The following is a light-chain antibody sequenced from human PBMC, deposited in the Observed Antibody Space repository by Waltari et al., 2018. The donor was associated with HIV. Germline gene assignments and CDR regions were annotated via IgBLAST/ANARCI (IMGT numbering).Light chain of an antibody. CDR1: QSISSN. CDR2: GAS. CDR3: QHYNNWPPWT. Sequence: EIVMTQSPAPLSVSPGERATLSCRASQSISSNLAWYQQKPGQAPRLLIYGASTRATGIPARFSGSGSGTEFTLTISSLQSEDFALYYCQHYNNWPPWTFGQGTKVEIK. J-gene: IGKJ1*01. V-gene: IGKV3-15*01.